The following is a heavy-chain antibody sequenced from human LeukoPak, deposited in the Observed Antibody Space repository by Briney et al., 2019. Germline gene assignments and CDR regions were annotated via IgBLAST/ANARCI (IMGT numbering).Heavy chain of an antibody. CDR2: INPSGGST. Sequence: ASVKVSCKTSGYTFTSYYMHWVRQAPGQGLEWMGIINPSGGSTSYAQKFQGRVTMTRDTSTSTVYMELSSLRSEDTAVYYCARGQEKNDFWSAFDCWGQGTLVTVSS. D-gene: IGHD3-3*01. J-gene: IGHJ4*02. CDR1: GYTFTSYY. CDR3: ARGQEKNDFWSAFDC. V-gene: IGHV1-46*01.